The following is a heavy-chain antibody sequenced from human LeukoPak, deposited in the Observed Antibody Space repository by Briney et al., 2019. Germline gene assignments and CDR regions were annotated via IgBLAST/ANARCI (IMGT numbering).Heavy chain of an antibody. CDR3: ARDPLYGDYAFDY. CDR2: INPNSGGT. V-gene: IGHV1-2*02. CDR1: GYTFTGYY. Sequence: ASVTVSCKASGYTFTGYYMHWVRQAPGQGLEWMGWINPNSGGTNYAQKFQGRVTMTRDTSISTAYMELSRLRSDDTAVYYCARDPLYGDYAFDYWGQGTLVTVSS. J-gene: IGHJ4*02. D-gene: IGHD4-17*01.